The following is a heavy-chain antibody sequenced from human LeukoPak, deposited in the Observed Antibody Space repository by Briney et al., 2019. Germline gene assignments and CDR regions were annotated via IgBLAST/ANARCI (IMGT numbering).Heavy chain of an antibody. CDR1: GFTFDDYG. CDR3: ARAGELRYMDV. D-gene: IGHD3-16*01. V-gene: IGHV3-21*01. J-gene: IGHJ6*03. CDR2: ISSSSSYV. Sequence: GGSLRLSCAASGFTFDDYGMSWVRQDPGKGLEGVSSISSSSSYVYYADSVKGRFTISRDNAKNSLFLQMSSLRADDTAIYYCARAGELRYMDVWGKGTAVTVSS.